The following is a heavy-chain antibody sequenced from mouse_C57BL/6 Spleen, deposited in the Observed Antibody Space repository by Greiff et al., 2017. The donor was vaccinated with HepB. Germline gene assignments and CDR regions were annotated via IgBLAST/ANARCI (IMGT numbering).Heavy chain of an antibody. Sequence: QVQLQQPGAELVRPGSSVKLSCKASGYTFTSYWMHWVKQRPIQGLEWIGNIDPSDSETHYNQKFKDKATLTVDKSSSTAYMQLSSLTSEDSAVYYCARSGQLPFYYFDYWGQGTTLTVSS. D-gene: IGHD2-1*01. V-gene: IGHV1-52*01. CDR1: GYTFTSYW. J-gene: IGHJ2*01. CDR3: ARSGQLPFYYFDY. CDR2: IDPSDSET.